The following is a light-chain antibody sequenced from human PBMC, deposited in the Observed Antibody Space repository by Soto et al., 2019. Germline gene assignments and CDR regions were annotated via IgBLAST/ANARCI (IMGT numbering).Light chain of an antibody. CDR1: SSDVGRYNY. CDR2: DVS. CDR3: TSYGGRNTPYV. J-gene: IGLJ1*01. Sequence: SALTQPASLSGSPGQSITISCTGTSSDVGRYNYVSWFQQHPGKAPKLILYDVSNRPSGVSSRFSGSKSGNTASLTISGLQAEDEADYYCTSYGGRNTPYVFGTGTKVTVL. V-gene: IGLV2-14*01.